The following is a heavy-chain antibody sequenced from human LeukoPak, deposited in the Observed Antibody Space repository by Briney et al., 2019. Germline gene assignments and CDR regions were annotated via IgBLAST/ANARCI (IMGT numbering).Heavy chain of an antibody. CDR1: GYTFTGYY. CDR2: INPNSGGT. V-gene: IGHV1-2*02. J-gene: IGHJ6*02. Sequence: ASVKVSCKASGYTFTGYYMLWVRQAPGQGLEWMGWINPNSGGTNYAQKFQGRVTMTRDTSISTAYMELSRLRSDDTAVYYCARGGVGLLGLDYYYGMDVWGQGTTVTVSS. CDR3: ARGGVGLLGLDYYYGMDV. D-gene: IGHD3-22*01.